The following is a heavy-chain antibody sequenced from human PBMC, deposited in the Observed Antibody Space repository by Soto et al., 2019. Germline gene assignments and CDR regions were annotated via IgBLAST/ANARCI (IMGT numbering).Heavy chain of an antibody. J-gene: IGHJ4*02. D-gene: IGHD3-16*01. Sequence: KPSETLSLTCSVSGDSISGDSIRSYYWSWIRQSPGKGLEWIGYIHNSGRSSYNPSLKGRVTISVDTSKNQFSLKVSSVTAADTAVYYCARERPFYGFDYWGQGTLVTVSS. V-gene: IGHV4-61*01. CDR3: ARERPFYGFDY. CDR1: GDSISGDSIRSYY. CDR2: IHNSGRS.